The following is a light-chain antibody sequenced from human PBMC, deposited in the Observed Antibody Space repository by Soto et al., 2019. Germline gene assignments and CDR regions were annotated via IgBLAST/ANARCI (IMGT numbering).Light chain of an antibody. CDR3: QQRSNWPLT. J-gene: IGKJ4*01. Sequence: EIVLTQSAATLSLCPGERATLSCRASQSVGSYLAWYQHKPGQAPRLLIYDASNRATGIPARFSGSGSGTDFTLTISSLEPEDFVVYYCQQRSNWPLTFGGGTKVEIK. CDR2: DAS. CDR1: QSVGSY. V-gene: IGKV3-11*01.